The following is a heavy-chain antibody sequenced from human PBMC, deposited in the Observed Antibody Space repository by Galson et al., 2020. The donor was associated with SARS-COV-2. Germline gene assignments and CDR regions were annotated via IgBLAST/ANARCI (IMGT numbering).Heavy chain of an antibody. CDR3: ARIITSSAYQKYNWFDP. CDR1: GFSLSTSGMC. D-gene: IGHD3-10*01. V-gene: IGHV2-70*01. J-gene: IGHJ5*02. CDR2: IDWGDDK. Sequence: SGPTLVEPTQTLTLTCTFSGFSLSTSGMCVTWIRQPPGKALEWLALIDWGDDKYYNRSLKTRLTISKDTSKNQVVLTMTNMDPVDTATYYCARIITSSAYQKYNWFDPWGQGTLVTVSS.